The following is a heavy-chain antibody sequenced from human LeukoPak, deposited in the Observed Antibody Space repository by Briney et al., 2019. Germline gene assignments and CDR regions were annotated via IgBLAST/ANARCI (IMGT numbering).Heavy chain of an antibody. CDR2: IIPILGIA. Sequence: ASVKASCKASGGTFSSYAISWVRQAPGQGLEWMGRIIPILGIANYAQKFQGRVTITADKSTSTAYMELSSLRSEDTAVYYCARSTTSGYFDYWGQGTLVTVSS. V-gene: IGHV1-69*04. CDR1: GGTFSSYA. J-gene: IGHJ4*02. CDR3: ARSTTSGYFDY. D-gene: IGHD3-10*02.